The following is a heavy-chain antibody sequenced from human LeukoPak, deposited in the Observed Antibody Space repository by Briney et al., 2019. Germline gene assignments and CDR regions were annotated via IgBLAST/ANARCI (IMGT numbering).Heavy chain of an antibody. D-gene: IGHD3-10*01. J-gene: IGHJ6*02. CDR1: GFTLSSYW. CDR2: IKQDGSEK. CDR3: ARERGSRSLDV. Sequence: HTGGSLRLSCAGSGFTLSSYWMTWVRQAPGKGLEWVANIKQDGSEKYYVDSVKGRFTISRDNAKNSLYMQMNSLRVEDTAVYYCARERGSRSLDVWGQGTTVTVSS. V-gene: IGHV3-7*01.